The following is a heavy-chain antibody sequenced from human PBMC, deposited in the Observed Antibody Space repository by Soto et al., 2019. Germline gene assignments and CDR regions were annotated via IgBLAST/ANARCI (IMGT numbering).Heavy chain of an antibody. V-gene: IGHV1-46*01. CDR3: ARVRRSSDYYYGY. Sequence: ASVKVSCKASGYTFTSYYMHGVRQAPGQGLEWMGVINPSGGSASYAQKFQGRVTMTRETSKSTVYMELSSLRSEDTAVYYCARVRRSSDYYYGYWGQGTPVTVSS. D-gene: IGHD3-22*01. J-gene: IGHJ4*01. CDR1: GYTFTSYY. CDR2: INPSGGSA.